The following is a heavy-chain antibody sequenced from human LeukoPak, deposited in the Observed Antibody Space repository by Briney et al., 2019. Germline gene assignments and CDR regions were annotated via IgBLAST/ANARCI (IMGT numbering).Heavy chain of an antibody. CDR3: ARDYTGGWNDY. CDR1: GFTFSRYW. Sequence: GGSLRLSCAAAGFTFSRYWMSWVRQATGKGLECVAKIKEDGSEKHYVDSVKGRFTISRDNAKKSLYLQMNSLRAEDTAVYYCARDYTGGWNDYWGQGILVTVSS. D-gene: IGHD7-27*01. CDR2: IKEDGSEK. J-gene: IGHJ4*02. V-gene: IGHV3-7*01.